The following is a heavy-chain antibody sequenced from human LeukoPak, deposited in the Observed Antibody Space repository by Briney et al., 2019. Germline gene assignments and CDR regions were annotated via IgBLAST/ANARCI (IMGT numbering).Heavy chain of an antibody. CDR1: SGSFSGYY. CDR2: INRSGST. CDR3: ARDVHDILPTY. Sequence: PSETLSLTCAVYSGSFSGYYWSWIRQPPGKGLEWIGEINRSGSTNYNPSLRSRVTISLDTSKNQFSLKLRSVAAADTAVYYCARDVHDILPTYWGQGTLVTVSS. J-gene: IGHJ4*02. D-gene: IGHD3-9*01. V-gene: IGHV4-34*01.